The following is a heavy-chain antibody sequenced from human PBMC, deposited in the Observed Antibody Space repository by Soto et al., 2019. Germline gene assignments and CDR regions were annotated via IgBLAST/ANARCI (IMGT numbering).Heavy chain of an antibody. CDR3: ARSYGYCSGGSCYYGWFDP. D-gene: IGHD2-15*01. Sequence: SETLSLTCTGSGGSISSSSYYWGWIRQPPGKGLEWIGSIYYSGSTYYNPSLKSRVTISVDTSKNQFSLKLSSVTAADTAVYYCARSYGYCSGGSCYYGWFDPWGQGTLVT. V-gene: IGHV4-39*01. J-gene: IGHJ5*02. CDR2: IYYSGST. CDR1: GGSISSSSYY.